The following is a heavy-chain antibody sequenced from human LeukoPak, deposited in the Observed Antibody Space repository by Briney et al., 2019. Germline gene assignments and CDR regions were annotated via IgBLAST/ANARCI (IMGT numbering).Heavy chain of an antibody. D-gene: IGHD6-19*01. CDR3: ARYFKVAGFDP. V-gene: IGHV4-4*07. CDR2: ISSSGST. J-gene: IGHJ5*02. CDR1: GGSIGSFY. Sequence: PLETLSLTCSVSGGSIGSFYWSWLRQPAGKGLEWIGRISSSGSTNYNPSLKSRVTMSVDTSKDQFSLRLSSVTAADTAVYYCARYFKVAGFDPWGQGTLVTVSS.